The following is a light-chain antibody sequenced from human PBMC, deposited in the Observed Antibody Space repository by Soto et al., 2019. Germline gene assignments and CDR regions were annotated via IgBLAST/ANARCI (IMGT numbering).Light chain of an antibody. Sequence: DIQMTQSPSSLSGYVGDSVTITCRASQGISNYLAWYQQRPGKAPTLLIYAASTLQSGVPSRFSGSGSETDFTLTISSLQPEYVATYYCQRYNNAPRTLGQGTKVEIK. CDR3: QRYNNAPRT. J-gene: IGKJ1*01. CDR2: AAS. CDR1: QGISNY. V-gene: IGKV1-27*01.